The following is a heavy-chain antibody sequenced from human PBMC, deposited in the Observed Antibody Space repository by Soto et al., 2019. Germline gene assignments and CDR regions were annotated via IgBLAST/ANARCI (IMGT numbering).Heavy chain of an antibody. D-gene: IGHD3-16*01. V-gene: IGHV3-23*01. CDR1: GFIFSNYA. Sequence: EVQLLESGGGAVQPGGSLRLSCAASGFIFSNYAMNWVRQAPGKGLEWVSSIPGSGGATYYADAVKGRVTIFRDNSKNTVYLQIHSLRADDTAVYYCAKEGPGMYYSGYQYYPMDVWGQGTTVIVSS. CDR3: AKEGPGMYYSGYQYYPMDV. CDR2: IPGSGGAT. J-gene: IGHJ6*02.